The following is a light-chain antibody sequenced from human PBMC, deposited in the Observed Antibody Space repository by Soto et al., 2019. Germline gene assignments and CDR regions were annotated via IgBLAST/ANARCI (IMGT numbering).Light chain of an antibody. CDR1: QSVSSN. J-gene: IGKJ1*01. Sequence: EKVMTQSPATLSVSPGERATLSCRASQSVSSNLAWYQQKPGHTPRLLIYGASTRATDIPARFSGSGSGTEFTLTISGLQSEDLAISYCEQYYNWPRTFGRGTKVEIK. V-gene: IGKV3-15*01. CDR3: EQYYNWPRT. CDR2: GAS.